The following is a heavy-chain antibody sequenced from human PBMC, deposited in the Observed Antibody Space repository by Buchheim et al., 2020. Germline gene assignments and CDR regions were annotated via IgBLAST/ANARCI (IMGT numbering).Heavy chain of an antibody. CDR3: ARDPLLNGGTLDY. CDR1: GFTFSDLW. CDR2: INSDGSST. J-gene: IGHJ4*02. V-gene: IGHV3-74*01. D-gene: IGHD1-1*01. Sequence: VQLVESGGGLVQPGGSLRLSCAASGFTFSDLWMHWVRQTPGKGLMWVSRINSDGSSTIYGESVKGRFTVSRDNDKNTLYLQMNSLRAEDTGVYYCARDPLLNGGTLDYWGQGT.